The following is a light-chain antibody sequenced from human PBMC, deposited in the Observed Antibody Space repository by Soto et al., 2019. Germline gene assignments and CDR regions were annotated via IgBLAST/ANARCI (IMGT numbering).Light chain of an antibody. CDR2: GAS. J-gene: IGKJ2*01. CDR1: QSVSSSY. Sequence: EIGLTQSPGTLSLSPGERATLSCRASQSVSSSYLAWYQQKPGQAPRLLIYGASSRATGIPDRFSGSGSGTDFTLTSSRLEPEDFAVYYCQQYGSSPYTVGQGTKLELK. CDR3: QQYGSSPYT. V-gene: IGKV3-20*01.